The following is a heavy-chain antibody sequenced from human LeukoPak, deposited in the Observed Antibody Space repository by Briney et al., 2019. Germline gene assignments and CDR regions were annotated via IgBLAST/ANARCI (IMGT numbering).Heavy chain of an antibody. V-gene: IGHV3-74*01. J-gene: IGHJ4*02. Sequence: GGSLRLSCAASGFTFSSYWMQWVRQAPGKGLVWVSRINSDGSSTSYADSVKGRFTISRDNAKNTLYLQMNSLRAEDTGVYYCAIMNIAVAGMWGQGTLVTVSS. CDR3: AIMNIAVAGM. D-gene: IGHD6-19*01. CDR2: INSDGSST. CDR1: GFTFSSYW.